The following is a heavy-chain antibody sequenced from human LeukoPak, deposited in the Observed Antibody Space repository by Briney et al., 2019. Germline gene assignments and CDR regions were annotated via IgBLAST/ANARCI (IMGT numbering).Heavy chain of an antibody. V-gene: IGHV1-69*04. CDR2: IIPIFGIA. Sequence: SVKVSCKASGGTFSSYAISWVRQAPGQGLEWMGRIIPIFGIANFAQKFQGRVTITADKSTSTAYMELSSLKSEDTAVYYCAREGLYRYGQPMYYFDYWGQGTLVTVSS. CDR3: AREGLYRYGQPMYYFDY. CDR1: GGTFSSYA. D-gene: IGHD5-18*01. J-gene: IGHJ4*02.